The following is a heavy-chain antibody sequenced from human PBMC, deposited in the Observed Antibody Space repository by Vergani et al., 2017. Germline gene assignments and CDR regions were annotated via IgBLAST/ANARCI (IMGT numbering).Heavy chain of an antibody. CDR1: GGSFSGYY. CDR2: INHSGST. CDR3: ARGRWGYCSGGSCYSPFDY. V-gene: IGHV4-34*01. Sequence: QVQLQQWGAGLLKPSETLSLTCAVYGGSFSGYYWSWIRQPPGKGLEWIGEINHSGSTNYNPSLKSRVTISVDTSKNQFSLKLSPVTAADTAVYYCARGRWGYCSGGSCYSPFDYWGQGTLVTVSS. J-gene: IGHJ4*02. D-gene: IGHD2-15*01.